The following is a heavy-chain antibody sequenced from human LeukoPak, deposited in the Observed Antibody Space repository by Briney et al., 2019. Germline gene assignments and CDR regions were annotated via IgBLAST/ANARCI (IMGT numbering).Heavy chain of an antibody. J-gene: IGHJ4*02. D-gene: IGHD4-17*01. CDR3: AMTTVTTKGLLFDY. Sequence: SETLPLTCTVSGGSISSGSYYWSWIRQPAGKGLEWIGRIYTSGSTNYNPSLKSRVTISVDTSKNQFSLKLSSVTAADTAVYYCAMTTVTTKGLLFDYWGQGTLVTVSS. CDR2: IYTSGST. V-gene: IGHV4-61*02. CDR1: GGSISSGSYY.